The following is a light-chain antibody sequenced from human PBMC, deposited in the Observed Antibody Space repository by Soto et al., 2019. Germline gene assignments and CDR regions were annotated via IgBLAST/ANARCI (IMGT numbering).Light chain of an antibody. V-gene: IGKV3-11*01. CDR2: DAS. CDR1: QTIDNT. CDR3: QQRSNWPRT. J-gene: IGKJ1*01. Sequence: EIVMTQSPATLSLSPGERATLSCRASQTIDNTLAWYQRKPGQAPRLLIYDASTRATGVPARFSGSGSGTDFTLTISSLEPEDFAVYYCQQRSNWPRTFGQGTKVDIK.